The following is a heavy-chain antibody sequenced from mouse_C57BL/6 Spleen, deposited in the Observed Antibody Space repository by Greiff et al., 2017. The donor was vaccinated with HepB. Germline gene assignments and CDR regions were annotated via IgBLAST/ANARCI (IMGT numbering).Heavy chain of an antibody. CDR2: INPNNGGT. D-gene: IGHD4-1*01. V-gene: IGHV1-18*01. J-gene: IGHJ2*01. CDR1: GYTFTDYN. Sequence: VQLQQSGPELVKPGASVKIPCKASGYTFTDYNMDWVKQSHGKSLEWIGDINPNNGGTIYNQKFKGKATLTVDKSSSTAYMELRSLTSEDTAVYYCARLLGHLDYWGQGTTLTVSS. CDR3: ARLLGHLDY.